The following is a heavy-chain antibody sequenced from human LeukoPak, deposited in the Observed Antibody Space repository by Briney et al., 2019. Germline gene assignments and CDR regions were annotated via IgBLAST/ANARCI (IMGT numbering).Heavy chain of an antibody. D-gene: IGHD2-2*02. CDR2: ISYDGSNR. J-gene: IGHJ5*02. V-gene: IGHV3-30*01. CDR1: GFTFSSYA. CDR3: ARDGFLPAAIVRGAYNWFDP. Sequence: PGGSLRLSCAASGFTFSSYAMHWVRQAPGKGLEWVAVISYDGSNRYYADSVKGRFTISRDNSKNTLYLQMNRLRAEDTAVYYCARDGFLPAAIVRGAYNWFDPWGQGTLVTVSS.